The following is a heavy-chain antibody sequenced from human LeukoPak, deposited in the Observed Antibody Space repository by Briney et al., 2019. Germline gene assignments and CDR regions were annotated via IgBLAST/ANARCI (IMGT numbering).Heavy chain of an antibody. V-gene: IGHV4-4*08. CDR1: GCSITGYH. CDR2: IYSSGST. Sequence: PSESLSLTCTVSGCSITGYHWSWIRQPPGKGLEWIGYIYSSGSTEYKPSLKSRATISADTSKNQFSLKLTSVTAADTAIYYCARRNDFDIWGQGTMVTVYS. J-gene: IGHJ3*02. CDR3: ARRNDFDI.